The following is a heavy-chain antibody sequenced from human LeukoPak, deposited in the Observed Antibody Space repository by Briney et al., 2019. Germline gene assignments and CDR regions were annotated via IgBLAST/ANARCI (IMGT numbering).Heavy chain of an antibody. CDR2: ISGTADSK. Sequence: GGPLRLSCAASRFIFRNYAMSWVRQAPGRGLEWLSIISGTADSKYYADAVKGRFPVSRDNPRSTLYLEMNILRAEDTAVYYCAKADATIGGAFDTWGQGTMVIVSS. CDR3: AKADATIGGAFDT. D-gene: IGHD3-16*01. V-gene: IGHV3-23*01. CDR1: RFIFRNYA. J-gene: IGHJ3*02.